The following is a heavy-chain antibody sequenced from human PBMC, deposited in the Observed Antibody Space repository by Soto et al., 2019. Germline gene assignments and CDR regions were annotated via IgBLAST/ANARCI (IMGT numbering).Heavy chain of an antibody. V-gene: IGHV4-39*01. D-gene: IGHD2-15*01. Sequence: PSETLSLTCSVSGYSVSSSDYYWAWLRQPPGKGLEWIGSMLYSGLTYYNPSLKSRVTLSVDTSKNQFSVRLNSVTAPDTAVYYCAPLSVSLSGPYGIHVWGQGTTVTVSS. CDR2: MLYSGLT. J-gene: IGHJ6*02. CDR3: APLSVSLSGPYGIHV. CDR1: GYSVSSSDYY.